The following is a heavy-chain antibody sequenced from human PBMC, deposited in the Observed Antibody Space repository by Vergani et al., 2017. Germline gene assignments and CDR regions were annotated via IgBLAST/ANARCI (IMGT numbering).Heavy chain of an antibody. CDR1: GFTFSSYA. J-gene: IGHJ5*02. V-gene: IGHV3-23*04. D-gene: IGHD6-6*01. Sequence: EVQLVESGGVVVQPGGSLRLSCAASGFTFSSYAMSWVRQAPGKGLEWVSAISGSGGSTYYADSVKGRFTISRDNSKNTLYLQMNSLRAEDTAVYYCAKVGLAARQFDAWGQGTLVTGSS. CDR2: ISGSGGST. CDR3: AKVGLAARQFDA.